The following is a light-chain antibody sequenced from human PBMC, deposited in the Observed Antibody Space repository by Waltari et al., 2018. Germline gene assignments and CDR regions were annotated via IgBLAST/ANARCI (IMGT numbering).Light chain of an antibody. J-gene: IGKJ1*01. CDR2: AAS. Sequence: IQVTQSPSSLSASVGDRVTITCPASQGINNYLAWYQQKPGKAPKLLIYAASTLQIWVPPRSSGTGSGPDFPLTISSLQPADFATYYCQPLNSNQWTFGQGPKVEI. V-gene: IGKV1-9*01. CDR1: QGINNY. CDR3: QPLNSNQWT.